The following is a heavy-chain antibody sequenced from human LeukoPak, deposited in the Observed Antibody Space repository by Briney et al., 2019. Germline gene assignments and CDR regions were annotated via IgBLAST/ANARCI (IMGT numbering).Heavy chain of an antibody. V-gene: IGHV1-2*02. CDR2: IHPNSGGT. J-gene: IGHJ4*02. Sequence: ASVKVSCKASGYTFTAYYLHWVRQAPGQGLEWMGWIHPNSGGTDYAQKFQGRVSMTRDTSISTTYMELSSLTSDDTAVYYCARDSTPLDYWGQGTLVIVSS. D-gene: IGHD2/OR15-2a*01. CDR3: ARDSTPLDY. CDR1: GYTFTAYY.